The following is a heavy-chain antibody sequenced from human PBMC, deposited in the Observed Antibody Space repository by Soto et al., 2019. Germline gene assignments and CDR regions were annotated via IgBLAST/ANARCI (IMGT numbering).Heavy chain of an antibody. CDR3: ARDVGPVGSSWIIWFDP. D-gene: IGHD6-13*01. CDR1: GYSISSGYY. Sequence: SLTCAVSGYSISSGYYWGWIRQPPGKGLEWIGSIYHSGSTYYNPSLKSRVTISVDTSKNQFSLKLSSVTAADTAVYYCARDVGPVGSSWIIWFDPWGQGTLVTVSS. J-gene: IGHJ5*02. V-gene: IGHV4-38-2*01. CDR2: IYHSGST.